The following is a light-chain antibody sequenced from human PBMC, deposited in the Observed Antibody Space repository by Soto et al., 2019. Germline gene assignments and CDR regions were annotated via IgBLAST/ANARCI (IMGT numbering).Light chain of an antibody. Sequence: DIPMTKFPSSLSASIRDRVTITCRASQSIGKFLIWYQQIRGKATKLLIYAASSLQSGVQSRFSGSGSGTDFTLTISGLQPVGCETYHCQQSSSRPPTFGQGNK. V-gene: IGKV1-39*01. CDR2: AAS. CDR1: QSIGKF. CDR3: QQSSSRPPT. J-gene: IGKJ2*01.